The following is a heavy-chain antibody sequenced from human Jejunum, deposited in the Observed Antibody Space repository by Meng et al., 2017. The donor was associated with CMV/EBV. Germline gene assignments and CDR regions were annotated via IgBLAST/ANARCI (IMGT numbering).Heavy chain of an antibody. J-gene: IGHJ5*01. Sequence: ASGLAVSDNPLTWVRHVVGQGLQWVSTLYEGGSAHYAPSVEGRFRISKDNSANMVYLQMNSLGVEDTAVYYCAREQMGAWRGYFDCWGQGSLVTVSS. CDR3: AREQMGAWRGYFDC. CDR1: GLAVSDNP. D-gene: IGHD3-3*01. V-gene: IGHV3-53*01. CDR2: LYEGGSA.